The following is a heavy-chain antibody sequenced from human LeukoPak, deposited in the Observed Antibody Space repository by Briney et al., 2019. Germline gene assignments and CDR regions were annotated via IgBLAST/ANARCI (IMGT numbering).Heavy chain of an antibody. CDR1: GYSFTSYW. Sequence: GESLKISCKGSGYSFTSYWIGWVRQMPGKGLEWMGIIYPGDSDTRYSPSFQGQVTISADKSISTAYLQWSSLKASDTAMYYCARRSFCSSTSCSYAFDIWGQGTMVTVSS. D-gene: IGHD2-2*01. CDR2: IYPGDSDT. CDR3: ARRSFCSSTSCSYAFDI. V-gene: IGHV5-51*01. J-gene: IGHJ3*02.